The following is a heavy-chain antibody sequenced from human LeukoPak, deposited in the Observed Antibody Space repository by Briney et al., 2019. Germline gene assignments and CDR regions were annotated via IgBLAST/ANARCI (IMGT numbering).Heavy chain of an antibody. Sequence: GASVKVSCKASGYTFTSYAMNWVRQAPGQGLEWMGWISASNGKTNFGQKFQDRVTMTTDTSTNTAYMELRSLRSDDTAVYFCAREGANFPNYYYGMDVWGQGTTVTVSS. CDR3: AREGANFPNYYYGMDV. CDR1: GYTFTSYA. CDR2: ISASNGKT. V-gene: IGHV1-18*01. J-gene: IGHJ6*02. D-gene: IGHD1-7*01.